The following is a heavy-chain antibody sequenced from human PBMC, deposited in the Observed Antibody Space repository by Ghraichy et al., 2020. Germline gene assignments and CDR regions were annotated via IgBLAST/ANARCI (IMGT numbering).Heavy chain of an antibody. D-gene: IGHD1-26*01. CDR2: IYHSGST. V-gene: IGHV4-38-2*02. CDR3: ARVGGIVGATDY. J-gene: IGHJ4*02. CDR1: GYSISSGYY. Sequence: SETLSLTCTVSGYSISSGYYWGWIRQPPGKGLEWIGSIYHSGSTYYNPSLKSRVTISVDTSKNQFSLKLSSVTAADTAVYYCARVGGIVGATDYWGQGTLVTVSS.